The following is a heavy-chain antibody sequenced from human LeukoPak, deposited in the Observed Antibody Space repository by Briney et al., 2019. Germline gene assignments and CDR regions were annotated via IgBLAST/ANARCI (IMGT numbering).Heavy chain of an antibody. CDR3: ARDVGEYCSSTNCYASHY. J-gene: IGHJ4*02. CDR1: GYTFTGYY. Sequence: ASVKVSCKPSGYTFTGYYIHWVRQAPGQGLEWMGWINPSSGGTNYPQKFQGRVTMTRDTSITTAYMELSSLRSDDTAVYYCARDVGEYCSSTNCYASHYWGQGTLVTVSS. D-gene: IGHD2-2*01. V-gene: IGHV1-2*02. CDR2: INPSSGGT.